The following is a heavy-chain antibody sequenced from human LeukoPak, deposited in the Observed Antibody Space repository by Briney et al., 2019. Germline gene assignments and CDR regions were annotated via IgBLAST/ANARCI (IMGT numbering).Heavy chain of an antibody. Sequence: GGSLRLSCAASGFTFSSYWMSWVRQAPGKGLEWVANIKQDGSEKYYVDSVKGRFTISRDNAKNSLYLQMNSLRAEDTAVYYCARFAVHRRLVVNGQFGLDYWGQGALVTVSS. V-gene: IGHV3-7*03. J-gene: IGHJ4*02. CDR2: IKQDGSEK. D-gene: IGHD3-22*01. CDR1: GFTFSSYW. CDR3: ARFAVHRRLVVNGQFGLDY.